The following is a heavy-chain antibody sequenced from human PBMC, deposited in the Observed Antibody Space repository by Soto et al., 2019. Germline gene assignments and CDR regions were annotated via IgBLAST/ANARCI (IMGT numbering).Heavy chain of an antibody. CDR1: GFTFSSYA. D-gene: IGHD3-3*01. CDR3: ARAAHYDFWSGYYYMDV. V-gene: IGHV3-23*01. J-gene: IGHJ6*03. CDR2: ISGSGGIT. Sequence: EVQLLESGGGLVQPGGSLRLSCATSGFTFSSYAMAWVHQAPGKGLEWVSAISGSGGITYHAASVKGRFSISRDNSRNMLYLQMNSLGAEDTAVYYCARAAHYDFWSGYYYMDVWGIGTTVTVPS.